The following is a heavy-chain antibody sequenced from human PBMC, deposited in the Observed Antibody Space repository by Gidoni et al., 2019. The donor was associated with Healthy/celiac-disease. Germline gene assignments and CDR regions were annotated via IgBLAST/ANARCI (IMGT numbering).Heavy chain of an antibody. CDR2: INSDGSST. J-gene: IGHJ6*02. D-gene: IGHD3-3*01. V-gene: IGHV3-74*01. Sequence: GLVWVSRINSDGSSTSYADSVKGRFTISRDNAKNTLYLQMNSLRAEDTAVYYCARDSLPYDFWSGYYKVGGMDVWGQGTTVTVSS. CDR3: ARDSLPYDFWSGYYKVGGMDV.